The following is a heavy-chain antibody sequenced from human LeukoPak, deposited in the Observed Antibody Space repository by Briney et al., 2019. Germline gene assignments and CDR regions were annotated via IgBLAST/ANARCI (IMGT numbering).Heavy chain of an antibody. CDR3: ARAPRQSSWYDS. CDR2: MYHSGST. D-gene: IGHD6-13*01. V-gene: IGHV4-59*08. CDR1: GGSISSYY. J-gene: IGHJ5*01. Sequence: SETLSLTCTVSGGSISSYYWSWIRQPPGKGLEWIGTMYHSGSTYYTPSLQSRVTISIDTSTNEVSLRLTSVTATNTAVYFCARAPRQSSWYDSWGQGTLVTVSS.